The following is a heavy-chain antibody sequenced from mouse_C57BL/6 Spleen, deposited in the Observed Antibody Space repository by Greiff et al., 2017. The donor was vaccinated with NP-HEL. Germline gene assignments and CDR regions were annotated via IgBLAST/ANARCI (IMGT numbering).Heavy chain of an antibody. Sequence: EVKLVESGGGLVKPGGSLKLSCAASGFTFSSYTMSWVRQTPEQRLEWVATISGGGGNTYYPDSVKGRFTLSGDNAKNTLYLQMSSLRSEDTALYYCARRTGYYFDYWGQGTTLTVSS. CDR1: GFTFSSYT. V-gene: IGHV5-9*01. CDR3: ARRTGYYFDY. CDR2: ISGGGGNT. J-gene: IGHJ2*01.